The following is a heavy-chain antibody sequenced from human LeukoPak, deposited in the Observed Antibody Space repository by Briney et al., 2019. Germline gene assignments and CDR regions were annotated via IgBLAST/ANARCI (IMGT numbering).Heavy chain of an antibody. CDR3: VHPDVRYSSGWLKGSSDY. D-gene: IGHD6-19*01. CDR2: ISGSGGST. J-gene: IGHJ4*02. V-gene: IGHV3-23*01. CDR1: GFALNSYS. Sequence: RGSLRLSCAASGFALNSYSFSWVRQAPGKGLEWVSTISGSGGSTYYGDSVKGRFTISRDNSKNTLYLQMNSLRAEDTAVYYCVHPDVRYSSGWLKGSSDYWGQGTLVTVSS.